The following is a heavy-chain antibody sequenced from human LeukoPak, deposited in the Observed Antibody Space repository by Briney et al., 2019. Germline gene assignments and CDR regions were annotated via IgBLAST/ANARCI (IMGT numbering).Heavy chain of an antibody. Sequence: SETLSLTCSVCDDSFTSYSHYWRWSRQPPGKGVEWIGSMFYTGSAYYTPSLKSRPTISVDTSQNHFSLKLSSVTAADTAVYYCAKVLILSGGPDSYFDPWGQGTLVTVSS. V-gene: IGHV4-39*01. D-gene: IGHD3-10*01. CDR3: AKVLILSGGPDSYFDP. J-gene: IGHJ5*02. CDR1: DDSFTSYSHY. CDR2: MFYTGSA.